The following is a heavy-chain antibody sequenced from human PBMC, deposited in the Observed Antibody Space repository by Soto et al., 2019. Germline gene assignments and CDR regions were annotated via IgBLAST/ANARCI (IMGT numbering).Heavy chain of an antibody. V-gene: IGHV3-48*03. CDR1: GFTFSSYE. CDR3: AREEHMAVAATYYYYGMDV. D-gene: IGHD6-19*01. Sequence: EVQLVESRGGLVQPGGSLRLSCAASGFTFSSYEMNWVRQAPGKGLEWVSYISSSGSTIYYADSVKGRFTISRDNAKNSLYLQMNSLRAEDTAVYYCAREEHMAVAATYYYYGMDVWGQGTTVTVSS. CDR2: ISSSGSTI. J-gene: IGHJ6*02.